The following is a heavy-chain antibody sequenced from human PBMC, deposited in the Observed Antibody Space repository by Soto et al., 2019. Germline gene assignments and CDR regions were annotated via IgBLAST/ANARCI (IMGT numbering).Heavy chain of an antibody. Sequence: GASLRLCCSASGFTLSSYAMSWVRQAPGKGLEWVSAISGSGGSTYYADSVKGRFTISRDNSKNTLYLQMNSLRAEDTAVYYCAKDLVLRYFDWLPQYFDYWGQGTLVTVSS. CDR2: ISGSGGST. CDR3: AKDLVLRYFDWLPQYFDY. CDR1: GFTLSSYA. D-gene: IGHD3-9*01. J-gene: IGHJ4*02. V-gene: IGHV3-23*01.